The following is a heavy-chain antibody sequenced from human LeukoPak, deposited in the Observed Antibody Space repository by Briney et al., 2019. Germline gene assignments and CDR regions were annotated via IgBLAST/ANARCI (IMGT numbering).Heavy chain of an antibody. V-gene: IGHV4-34*01. CDR3: ARWSNGGIWSGYYTYYYYYYYMDV. D-gene: IGHD3-3*01. CDR1: GGSFSGYY. Sequence: SETLSLTCAVYGGSFSGYYWSWIRQPPGKGLEWIGEMNHSGSTNYNPSLKSRVTISVDTSKNQFSLKLSSVTAADTAVYYCARWSNGGIWSGYYTYYYYYYYMDVWGKGTTVTVSS. CDR2: MNHSGST. J-gene: IGHJ6*03.